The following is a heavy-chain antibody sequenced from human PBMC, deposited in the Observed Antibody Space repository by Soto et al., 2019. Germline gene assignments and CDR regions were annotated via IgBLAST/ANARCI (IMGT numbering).Heavy chain of an antibody. J-gene: IGHJ5*02. CDR1: GGSFSGYY. CDR2: INHSGST. D-gene: IGHD4-17*01. Sequence: SETLSLTCAVYGGSFSGYYWSWIRQPPGKGLEWIGEINHSGSTNYNPSLKSRVTISVDTSKNQFSLKLSSVTATDTAVYYCARQKYYGDYVGWFDPWGQGTLVTVSS. CDR3: ARQKYYGDYVGWFDP. V-gene: IGHV4-34*01.